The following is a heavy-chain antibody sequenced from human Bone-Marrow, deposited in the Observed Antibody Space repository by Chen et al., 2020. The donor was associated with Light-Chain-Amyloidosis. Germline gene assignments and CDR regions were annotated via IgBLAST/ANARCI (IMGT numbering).Heavy chain of an antibody. CDR1: GFTFSSYS. Sequence: EEQLLESGGDLVQPGGSLRLSCAASGFTFSSYSMAWVRQAPGQGLEWLSDVIASGGSTFYADSVKGRFTISRDNSKNTLYLQMNSLRADDTALYYCARSSGWWAYNFWGQGTLVTVSS. J-gene: IGHJ4*02. V-gene: IGHV3-23*01. CDR2: VIASGGST. CDR3: ARSSGWWAYNF. D-gene: IGHD6-19*01.